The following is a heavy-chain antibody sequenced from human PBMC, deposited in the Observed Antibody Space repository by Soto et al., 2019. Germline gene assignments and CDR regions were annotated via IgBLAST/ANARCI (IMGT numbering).Heavy chain of an antibody. Sequence: EVQLLESGGGLVQPGGSLRLSCAASGFTFSSYAMSWVRQAPGKGLEWVSAISGSGGSTYYADSVKGRFTISRDNSKNTLDLQMNSLRAEDTAVYYCASRPNWKYYFDYWGQGTLVTVSS. CDR2: ISGSGGST. V-gene: IGHV3-23*01. CDR1: GFTFSSYA. CDR3: ASRPNWKYYFDY. J-gene: IGHJ4*02. D-gene: IGHD1-20*01.